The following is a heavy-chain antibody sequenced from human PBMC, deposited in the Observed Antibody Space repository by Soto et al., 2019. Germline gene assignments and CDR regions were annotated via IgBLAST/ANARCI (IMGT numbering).Heavy chain of an antibody. CDR3: ARGLIAAAGNYYYYYGMDV. CDR2: IYYSGST. CDR1: GGSISSGDYY. D-gene: IGHD6-13*01. J-gene: IGHJ6*02. Sequence: SETLSLTCTVSGGSISSGDYYWSWIRQPPGKGLEWIGYIYYSGSTYYNPSLKSRVTISVDTSKNQFSLRLSSVTAADTAVYYCARGLIAAAGNYYYYYGMDVWGQGTTVTVSS. V-gene: IGHV4-30-4*01.